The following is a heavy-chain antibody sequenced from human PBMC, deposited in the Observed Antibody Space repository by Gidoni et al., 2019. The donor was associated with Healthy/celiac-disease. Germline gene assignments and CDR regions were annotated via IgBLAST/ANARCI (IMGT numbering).Heavy chain of an antibody. CDR2: ISSSGSTI. J-gene: IGHJ6*02. CDR3: ARDKEIDYYYYGMDV. V-gene: IGHV3-48*03. Sequence: EVQLVESGGGLVQPGGSLSLSCSASGFPFRSYEMNWVRQAPGKGLEWVSYISSSGSTIYYADSVKGRFTISRDNAKNSLYLQMNSLRAEDTAVYYCARDKEIDYYYYGMDVWGQGTTVTVSS. CDR1: GFPFRSYE.